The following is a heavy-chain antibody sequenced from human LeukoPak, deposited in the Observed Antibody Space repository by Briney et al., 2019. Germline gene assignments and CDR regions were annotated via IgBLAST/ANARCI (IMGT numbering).Heavy chain of an antibody. CDR1: GGSISSGDYS. CDR2: IYNRGNT. V-gene: IGHV4-30-4*01. Sequence: SQTLSLTCTVSGGSISSGDYSWSWVRQPPGKGLEWLGYIYNRGNTYYNPSLKSRATMSVDTSKNQFSLKLSSVTAADTAVYYCARGLAPVGAFDIWGQGTMVTVS. CDR3: ARGLAPVGAFDI. J-gene: IGHJ3*02.